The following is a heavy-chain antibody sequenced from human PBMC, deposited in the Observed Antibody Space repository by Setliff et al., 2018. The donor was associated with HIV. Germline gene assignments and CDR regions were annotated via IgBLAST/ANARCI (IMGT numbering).Heavy chain of an antibody. CDR3: AASLVSPVTIQDY. Sequence: SETLSLTCTVYGGSFSNYYTNWIRQPPGKGLEWIGELSPSGTTRPNPSLQSRVIISLDTSKNQFSLKLTSVTAADTAMYYCAASLVSPVTIQDYWGQGTPVTVSS. D-gene: IGHD4-17*01. J-gene: IGHJ4*02. CDR2: LSPSGTT. CDR1: GGSFSNYY. V-gene: IGHV4-34*01.